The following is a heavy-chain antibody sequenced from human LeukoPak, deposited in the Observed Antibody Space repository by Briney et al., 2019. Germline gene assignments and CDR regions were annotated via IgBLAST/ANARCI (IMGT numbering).Heavy chain of an antibody. CDR3: ARAWTDYGDYEDAFDI. V-gene: IGHV3-21*01. D-gene: IGHD4-17*01. Sequence: GGSLRLSCAASGFTSSSYSMNWVRQAPEKGLEWVSSISSSSSYIYYADSVKGRFTISRDNAKNSLYLQMNSLRAEDTAVYYCARAWTDYGDYEDAFDIWGQGTMVTVSS. CDR2: ISSSSSYI. J-gene: IGHJ3*02. CDR1: GFTSSSYS.